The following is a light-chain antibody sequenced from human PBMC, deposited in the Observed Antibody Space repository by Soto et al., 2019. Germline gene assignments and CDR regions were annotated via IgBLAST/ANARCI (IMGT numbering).Light chain of an antibody. Sequence: QSALTQPASVSGSPGQSITISCNGTSSDICGSNWVSWYQQHPGRAPKLIIFVVSGRPSGVSDRFSGSRSDNAASLTISGLQPEDEADYYCTSHSSSGTLAVFGTGTKLTVL. V-gene: IGLV2-14*01. CDR3: TSHSSSGTLAV. J-gene: IGLJ1*01. CDR2: VVS. CDR1: SSDICGSNW.